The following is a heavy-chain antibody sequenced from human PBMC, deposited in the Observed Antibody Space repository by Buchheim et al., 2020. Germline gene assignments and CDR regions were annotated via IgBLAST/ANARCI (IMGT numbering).Heavy chain of an antibody. J-gene: IGHJ4*02. D-gene: IGHD3-3*01. CDR2: IYYSGST. CDR1: GGSISSGGYS. Sequence: QVQLQESGPGLVKPSQTLSLTCAVSGGSISSGGYSWSWIRQPPGKGLEWIGYIYYSGSTYYNPSLKRRVTISVDTAKNQFSLKLSSVTAADTAVYYCARGGDFWSGYPLDYWGQGTL. V-gene: IGHV4-30-4*07. CDR3: ARGGDFWSGYPLDY.